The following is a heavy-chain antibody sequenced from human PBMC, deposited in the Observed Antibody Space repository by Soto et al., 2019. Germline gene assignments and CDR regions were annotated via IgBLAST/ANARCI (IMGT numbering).Heavy chain of an antibody. V-gene: IGHV3-73*01. CDR2: IRSKANSYAT. J-gene: IGHJ4*02. Sequence: GGSLRLSCAASGFTFSGSAMHWVRQASGKGLEWVGRIRSKANSYATAYAASVKGRFTISRDDSKNTAYLQMNSLKTEDTAVYYCISTDWGNEYSSSSDMHWGQGTLVTVSS. CDR1: GFTFSGSA. D-gene: IGHD6-6*01. CDR3: ISTDWGNEYSSSSDMH.